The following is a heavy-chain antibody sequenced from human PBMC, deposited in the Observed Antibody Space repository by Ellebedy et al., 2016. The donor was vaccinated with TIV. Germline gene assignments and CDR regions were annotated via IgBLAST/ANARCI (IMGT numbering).Heavy chain of an antibody. CDR1: GYDFGTYW. Sequence: GGSLRLXXKASGYDFGTYWIAWVRQMPGKGLEWMGIIYPDDSDTRYSPSFQGQVTISVDKSTGTAYLQWSSLKASDTAMYYCARHGWESLPYWHLDLWGRGTLVTVSS. CDR3: ARHGWESLPYWHLDL. V-gene: IGHV5-51*01. J-gene: IGHJ2*01. CDR2: IYPDDSDT. D-gene: IGHD1-26*01.